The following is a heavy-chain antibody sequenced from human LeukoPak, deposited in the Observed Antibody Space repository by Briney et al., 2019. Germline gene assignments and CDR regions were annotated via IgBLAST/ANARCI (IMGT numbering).Heavy chain of an antibody. CDR3: ARGFDHWGY. V-gene: IGHV3-48*01. Sequence: GGSLRLSCAASGFTFSSYSMNWVRQAPGKGLEWVSYISSSSSSSTYYAAAVKGRFTISRDNAKNAIYLQMNSLRTEDTAIYYCARGFDHWGYWGQGTLVTVSS. D-gene: IGHD7-27*01. J-gene: IGHJ4*02. CDR1: GFTFSSYS. CDR2: ISSSSSSST.